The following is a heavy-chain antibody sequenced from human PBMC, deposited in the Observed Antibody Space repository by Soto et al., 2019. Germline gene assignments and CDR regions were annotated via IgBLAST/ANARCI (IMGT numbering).Heavy chain of an antibody. J-gene: IGHJ4*02. D-gene: IGHD6-13*01. CDR2: IYYSGST. Sequence: PSETLSLTCTVSGGSISSGDYYWSWIRQPPGKGLEWIGYIYYSGSTYYNPSLKSRVTISVDTSKNQFSLKLSSVTAADTAVYYCARVFGIAAAGTRVGFDYWGQGTLVTV. CDR3: ARVFGIAAAGTRVGFDY. CDR1: GGSISSGDYY. V-gene: IGHV4-30-4*01.